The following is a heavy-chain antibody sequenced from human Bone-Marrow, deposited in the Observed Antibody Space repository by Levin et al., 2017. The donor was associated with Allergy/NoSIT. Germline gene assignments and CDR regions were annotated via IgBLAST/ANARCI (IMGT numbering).Heavy chain of an antibody. D-gene: IGHD7-27*01. CDR1: GFTFSSYA. Sequence: QTGESLKISCVVSGFTFSSYAMSWVRQAPGKGLEWVSAISNTGAGTHYSDSVRGRFTISRDNSKNTLYLQMNSLRVEDTAAFYCARRTLGTLSDDAFDIWGQGTMVTVSS. J-gene: IGHJ3*02. V-gene: IGHV3-23*01. CDR3: ARRTLGTLSDDAFDI. CDR2: ISNTGAGT.